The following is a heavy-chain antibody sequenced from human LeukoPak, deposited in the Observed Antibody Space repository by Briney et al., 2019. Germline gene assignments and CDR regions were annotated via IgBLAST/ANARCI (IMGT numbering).Heavy chain of an antibody. V-gene: IGHV4-59*01. Sequence: SETLSLTCTVSGGSISSYYWSWIRQPPGKGLEWIGYVLNSGRTNYNPSLRSRVTMSVDASKNQFSLKLSSLTAADTAAYYCAGRQHIVVVTATRGSFDMWGQGTMVTVSS. J-gene: IGHJ3*02. D-gene: IGHD2-21*02. CDR3: AGRQHIVVVTATRGSFDM. CDR2: VLNSGRT. CDR1: GGSISSYY.